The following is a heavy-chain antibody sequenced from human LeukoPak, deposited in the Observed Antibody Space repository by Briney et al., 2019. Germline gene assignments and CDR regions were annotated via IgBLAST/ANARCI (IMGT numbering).Heavy chain of an antibody. V-gene: IGHV4-39*01. J-gene: IGHJ6*03. Sequence: KPSETLSLTCTVSGGSISSSSYYWGWIRQPPGKGLEWIGSIYYSGSTYYNPSLKSRVTISVDTSKNQFSLKLSSVTAADTAIYYCARRAGAVSGPSYYSYYYYLDVWGKGTTVTVSS. CDR3: ARRAGAVSGPSYYSYYYYLDV. D-gene: IGHD6-19*01. CDR1: GGSISSSSYY. CDR2: IYYSGST.